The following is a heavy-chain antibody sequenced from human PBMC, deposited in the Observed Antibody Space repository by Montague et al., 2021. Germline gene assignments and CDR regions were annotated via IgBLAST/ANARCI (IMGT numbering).Heavy chain of an antibody. CDR2: LDYSGTT. Sequence: SETLSLTCSVSGDSISSNGNFWGWIRQPPGKGLEWIGVLDYSGTTYYSLSLRSRVTISVDTSKSQFSPKVTAVTAADTAVYYCARHRARHYSMAFVASDLCFYMDVWGTGTLVAVSS. CDR1: GDSISSNGNF. CDR3: ARHRARHYSMAFVASDLCFYMDV. J-gene: IGHJ6*03. D-gene: IGHD2-15*01. V-gene: IGHV4-39*01.